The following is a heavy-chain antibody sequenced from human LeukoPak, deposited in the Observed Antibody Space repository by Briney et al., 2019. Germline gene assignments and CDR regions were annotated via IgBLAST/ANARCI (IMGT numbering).Heavy chain of an antibody. Sequence: SETLSLTCKVSGYPIGLDYYWVWIRQAPGRGLQWIGGFLRGRIQYNSALKSRVTISIDSSKNQFSLRMWPVTAADTAFYFCARAPSSYESGNGYPNLGWLDPWGQGALVTVSS. V-gene: IGHV4-38-2*02. CDR1: GYPIGLDYY. D-gene: IGHD5-24*01. CDR3: ARAPSSYESGNGYPNLGWLDP. J-gene: IGHJ5*02. CDR2: FLRGRI.